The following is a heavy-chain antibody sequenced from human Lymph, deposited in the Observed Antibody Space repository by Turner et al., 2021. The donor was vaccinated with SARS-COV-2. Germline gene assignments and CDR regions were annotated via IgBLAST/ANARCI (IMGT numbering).Heavy chain of an antibody. CDR1: GGFMNSHY. CDR3: ARETVINWVDP. J-gene: IGHJ5*01. D-gene: IGHD2-21*01. Sequence: QVQLQESGRSLVEPLQTLSRTCTVSGGFMNSHYWSWTRQPPGKRLEWIWYIYYRGSTNYIPSLKSRFTISVDTSKNQFSLKLTSVTAAYTAIYYCARETVINWVDPWGQGSLVTVSS. CDR2: IYYRGST. V-gene: IGHV4-59*11.